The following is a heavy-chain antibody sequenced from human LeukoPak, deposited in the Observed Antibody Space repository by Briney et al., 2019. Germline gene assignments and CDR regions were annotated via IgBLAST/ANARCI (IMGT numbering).Heavy chain of an antibody. CDR3: ARADFWSGYWTYYFDY. D-gene: IGHD3-3*01. Sequence: ASVKVSCKASGYSFTSYGVSWVRQAPGQGLEWLGWISAYNGNTNYAEKIQGRVTMTTDTSTNTAYMEVRSLKFDDTAVYYCARADFWSGYWTYYFDYWGQGTLVTVSS. J-gene: IGHJ4*02. CDR1: GYSFTSYG. V-gene: IGHV1-18*01. CDR2: ISAYNGNT.